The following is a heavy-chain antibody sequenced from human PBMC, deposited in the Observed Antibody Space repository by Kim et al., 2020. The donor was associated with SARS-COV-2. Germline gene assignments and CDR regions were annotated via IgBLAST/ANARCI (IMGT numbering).Heavy chain of an antibody. D-gene: IGHD6-19*01. CDR3: ARDKSYSSGCYFDY. J-gene: IGHJ4*02. Sequence: AQKFQGRVTITADESTSTAYMELSSLRSEDTAVYYCARDKSYSSGCYFDYWGQGTLVTVSS. V-gene: IGHV1-69*01.